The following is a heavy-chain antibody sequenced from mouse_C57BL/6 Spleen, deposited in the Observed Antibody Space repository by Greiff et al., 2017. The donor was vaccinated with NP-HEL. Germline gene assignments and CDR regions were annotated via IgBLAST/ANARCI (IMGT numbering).Heavy chain of an antibody. D-gene: IGHD1-1*01. J-gene: IGHJ4*01. CDR1: GYTFTSYW. CDR2: IDPSDSYT. Sequence: QVHVQQSGAELVKPGASVKLSCKASGYTFTSYWMQWVKQRPGQGLEWIGEIDPSDSYTNYNQKFKGKATLTVDTSSSTAYMQLSSLTSEDSAVYYCARRYYGSSSYAMDYWGQGTSVTVSS. CDR3: ARRYYGSSSYAMDY. V-gene: IGHV1-50*01.